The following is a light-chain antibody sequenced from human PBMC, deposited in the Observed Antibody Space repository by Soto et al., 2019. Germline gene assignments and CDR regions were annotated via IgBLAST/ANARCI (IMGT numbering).Light chain of an antibody. V-gene: IGKV4-1*01. J-gene: IGKJ4*01. CDR3: QQYYSNPLT. Sequence: DIVMTQSPDSLAVSLGERATINCRSSQSVLYSSNNKNYLAWYQQKSGHPPNLLIYWASTRESGVPDRFSGSGSGTDFTLTISSLQAEDVAVYYCQQYYSNPLTFGGGTKVEIK. CDR1: QSVLYSSNNKNY. CDR2: WAS.